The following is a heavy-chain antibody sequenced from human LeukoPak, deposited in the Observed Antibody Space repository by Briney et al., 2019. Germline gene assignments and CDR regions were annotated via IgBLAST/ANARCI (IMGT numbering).Heavy chain of an antibody. D-gene: IGHD3-3*01. Sequence: PGRSLRLSCAASGFTFSSYAMHWVRQAPGKGLEWVAVISYDGSNKYYADSVKGRFTISRDNSKNTLYLQMNSLRAEDTAVYYCARVVGRITIFGMVGDWGQGTLVTVSS. CDR2: ISYDGSNK. V-gene: IGHV3-30-3*01. J-gene: IGHJ4*02. CDR3: ARVVGRITIFGMVGD. CDR1: GFTFSSYA.